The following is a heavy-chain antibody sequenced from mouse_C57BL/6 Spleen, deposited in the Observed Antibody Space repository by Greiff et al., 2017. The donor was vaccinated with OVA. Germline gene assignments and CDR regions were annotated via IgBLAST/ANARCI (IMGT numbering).Heavy chain of an antibody. V-gene: IGHV1-15*01. CDR1: GYTFTDYE. CDR3: TRREIVATPYFDD. Sequence: QVQLQQSGAELVKPGASVTLSCKASGYTFTDYEMHWVKQTPVHGLEWIGAIDPETGGTAYNQKFKGKATLTADKSSSTAYMELRSLTSEDSAVYYCTRREIVATPYFDDWGQGTTLTVSS. J-gene: IGHJ2*01. CDR2: IDPETGGT. D-gene: IGHD1-1*01.